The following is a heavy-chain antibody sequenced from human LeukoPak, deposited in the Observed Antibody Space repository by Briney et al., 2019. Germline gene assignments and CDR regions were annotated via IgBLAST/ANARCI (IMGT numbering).Heavy chain of an antibody. CDR3: TSERHDFWSGYPNDY. CDR1: GFTFSGSA. V-gene: IGHV3-73*01. J-gene: IGHJ4*02. Sequence: GGSLRLSCAASGFTFSGSAMHWVRQASGKGLEWVGRIRSKANSYATACAASVKGRFTISRDDSYLQMNSLKTEDTAVYYCTSERHDFWSGYPNDYWGQGTLVTVSS. CDR2: IRSKANSYAT. D-gene: IGHD3-3*01.